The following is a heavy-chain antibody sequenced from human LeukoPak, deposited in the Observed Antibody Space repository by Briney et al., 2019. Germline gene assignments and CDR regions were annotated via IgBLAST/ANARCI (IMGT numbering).Heavy chain of an antibody. J-gene: IGHJ5*02. V-gene: IGHV4-39*01. CDR1: GGSISSSSYY. CDR3: ARLGSSSWPGWFDP. Sequence: PSETLSLTCTVSGGSISSSSYYWGWIRQPPGKGLEWIGSIYYSGSTYHNPSLKSRVTISVDTSKNQFSLKLSSETAADTAVYYCARLGSSSWPGWFDPWGQGTLVTVSS. D-gene: IGHD6-13*01. CDR2: IYYSGST.